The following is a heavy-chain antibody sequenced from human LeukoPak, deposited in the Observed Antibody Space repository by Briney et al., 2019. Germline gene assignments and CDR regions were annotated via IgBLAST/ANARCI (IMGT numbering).Heavy chain of an antibody. D-gene: IGHD6-19*01. CDR2: IYTSGST. CDR3: ATWGTAVAAHDAFDI. Sequence: SETLSLTXTVSGGSISSYYWSWIRQAAGKGLEWIGRIYTSGSTNYNPSLKSRVTMSVDTSKNQFSLKLSSVTAADTAVYYCATWGTAVAAHDAFDIWGQGTMVTVSS. CDR1: GGSISSYY. J-gene: IGHJ3*02. V-gene: IGHV4-4*07.